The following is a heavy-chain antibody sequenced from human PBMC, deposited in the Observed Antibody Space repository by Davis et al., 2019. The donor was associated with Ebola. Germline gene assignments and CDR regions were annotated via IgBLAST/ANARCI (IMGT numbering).Heavy chain of an antibody. CDR2: IEQDGSEK. D-gene: IGHD6-13*01. V-gene: IGHV3-7*01. Sequence: GESLKISCAASGFTFSNYWMSWVRQAPGKGLEWVANIEQDGSEKYYVDSLKGRFTISRDNSKNTLDLQMNSLRPEDTAVYYCARDWASGYSSSWAYFDSWGQGVPVTVSS. J-gene: IGHJ4*02. CDR3: ARDWASGYSSSWAYFDS. CDR1: GFTFSNYW.